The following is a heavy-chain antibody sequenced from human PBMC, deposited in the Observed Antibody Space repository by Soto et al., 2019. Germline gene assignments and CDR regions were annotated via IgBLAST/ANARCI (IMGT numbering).Heavy chain of an antibody. D-gene: IGHD5-12*01. CDR3: AKDIFASGYDNYYYYGMDV. Sequence: GGSLRLSCAASGFTFEDYTMHWVRQAPGKGLEWVSLISWDGGSTYYADSVKGRFTISRDNSKNSLYLQMNSLRTEDTALYYCAKDIFASGYDNYYYYGMDVWGQGTTVTVSS. V-gene: IGHV3-43*01. CDR1: GFTFEDYT. CDR2: ISWDGGST. J-gene: IGHJ6*02.